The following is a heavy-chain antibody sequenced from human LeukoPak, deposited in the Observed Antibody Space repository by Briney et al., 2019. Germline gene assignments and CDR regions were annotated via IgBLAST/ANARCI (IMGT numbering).Heavy chain of an antibody. Sequence: GASVKVSCKASGGTFSSYAISWVRQAPGQGLEWMGRIIPILGIANYAQKFQGRVTITADKSTSTAYMELSSLRSEDTAVYYCARNYDSSGYYELDYWGQGTLVTVSS. D-gene: IGHD3-22*01. CDR1: GGTFSSYA. CDR2: IIPILGIA. V-gene: IGHV1-69*04. J-gene: IGHJ4*02. CDR3: ARNYDSSGYYELDY.